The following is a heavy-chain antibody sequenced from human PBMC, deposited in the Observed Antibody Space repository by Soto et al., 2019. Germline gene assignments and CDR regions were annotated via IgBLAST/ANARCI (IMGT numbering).Heavy chain of an antibody. CDR3: AKDFYYGSGSYLSFYYYYMEV. Sequence: GGSLRLSCAASGFSFSSYAMSWVRQAPGKGLEWVSAISGSGGSTYYADSVKGRFTISRDNSKNTLYLQMNSLRAEDTAVYYCAKDFYYGSGSYLSFYYYYMEVWGKGTTVTVSS. J-gene: IGHJ6*03. CDR1: GFSFSSYA. D-gene: IGHD3-10*01. CDR2: ISGSGGST. V-gene: IGHV3-23*01.